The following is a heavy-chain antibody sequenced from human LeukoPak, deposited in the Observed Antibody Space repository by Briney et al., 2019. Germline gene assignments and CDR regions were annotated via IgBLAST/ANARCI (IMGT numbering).Heavy chain of an antibody. CDR1: GFTFSSYA. Sequence: GGSLRLSCAASGFTFSSYAMSWVRQAPGKVLEWVSGIYSGGSTYYGDSVKGRFTIFRDNSKNTLYLQMNSLRAEDTAIYYCARGNSGYSSGWYFDYWGQGTLVTVSS. CDR3: ARGNSGYSSGWYFDY. J-gene: IGHJ4*02. D-gene: IGHD6-19*01. V-gene: IGHV3-23*01. CDR2: IYSGGST.